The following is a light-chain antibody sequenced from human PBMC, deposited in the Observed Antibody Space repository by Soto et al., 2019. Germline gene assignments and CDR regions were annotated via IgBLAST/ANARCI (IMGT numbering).Light chain of an antibody. CDR1: SSNIGAGYD. J-gene: IGLJ1*01. CDR3: QSYDSRLSV. CDR2: GNS. V-gene: IGLV1-40*01. Sequence: QSVLTQPPSVSGAPGQRVTISCTGSSSNIGAGYDVHWYQQLPGTAPKLLIYGNSNRPSGVPDRFSGSKSGTSASLAITGLQAEDAADYYCQSYDSRLSVFGTGTKLTVL.